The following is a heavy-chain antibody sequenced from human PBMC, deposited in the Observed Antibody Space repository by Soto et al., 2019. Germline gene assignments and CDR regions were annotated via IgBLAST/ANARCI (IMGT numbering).Heavy chain of an antibody. CDR3: ARDPDADYSGRFDTPRSCDS. J-gene: IGHJ4*02. Sequence: PGGSLRLSCEASGFTFRSYSMNWVRQAPGKGLEWLSFITSNVRHKLYADSVKGRFTVSRDNAKNSLYLQMDSLRVEDTGLYYFARDPDADYSGRFDTPRSCDSWGQGVLVTVSS. CDR2: ITSNVRHK. V-gene: IGHV3-21*06. D-gene: IGHD5-12*01. CDR1: GFTFRSYS.